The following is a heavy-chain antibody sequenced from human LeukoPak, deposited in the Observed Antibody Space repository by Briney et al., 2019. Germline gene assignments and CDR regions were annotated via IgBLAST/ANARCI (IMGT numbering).Heavy chain of an antibody. J-gene: IGHJ4*02. CDR2: IYTSGST. CDR3: ARGTGTRPFDY. CDR1: GGSISSGSYY. V-gene: IGHV4-61*02. D-gene: IGHD1-1*01. Sequence: SETLSLTCTVSGGSISSGSYYWSWIRQPAGKGLEWIGRIYTSGSTNYNPSLKSRVTISVDTSKNQFSLKLSSVTAADTAVYYCARGTGTRPFDYWGQGTLVTVSS.